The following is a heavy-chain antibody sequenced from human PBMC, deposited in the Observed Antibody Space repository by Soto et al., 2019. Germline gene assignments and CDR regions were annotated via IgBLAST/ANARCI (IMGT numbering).Heavy chain of an antibody. Sequence: QVELQQSGPGVVRPSETLSLTCSVSGASISKTSSYWGWIRQPPGKGLEWIGSINYSGTAYYSPSLRSRATLSVDTSANQFPLRLMSVTAADTAFYFCVRRVNIPSWYFDLWGREKPVIVSS. CDR3: VRRVNIPSWYFDL. V-gene: IGHV4-39*01. CDR2: INYSGTA. D-gene: IGHD2-21*01. J-gene: IGHJ2*01. CDR1: GASISKTSSY.